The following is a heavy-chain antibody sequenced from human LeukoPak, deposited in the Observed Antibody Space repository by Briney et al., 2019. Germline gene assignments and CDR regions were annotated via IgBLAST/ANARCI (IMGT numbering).Heavy chain of an antibody. J-gene: IGHJ6*03. CDR2: IFTSGIT. D-gene: IGHD3-10*01. V-gene: IGHV4-4*07. CDR1: GPSISISY. Sequence: SETLSLTCTVSGPSISISYGNWIRQPAGKWLEWIGRIFTSGITNYNPSLKSRVTMSVDTSKTQFSLTLSCVTAADTAVYYCARESSGTYYNPLGYMDVWGKGTTVTASS. CDR3: ARESSGTYYNPLGYMDV.